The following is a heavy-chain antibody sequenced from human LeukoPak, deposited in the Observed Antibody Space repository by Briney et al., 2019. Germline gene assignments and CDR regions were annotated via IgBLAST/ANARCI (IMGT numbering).Heavy chain of an antibody. CDR2: IWYDGSNK. J-gene: IGHJ4*02. CDR3: ARDIRTTVSSRFDY. D-gene: IGHD4-17*01. CDR1: GFTFSSYG. V-gene: IGHV3-33*01. Sequence: GGSLRLSCAASGFTFSSYGMHWVRQAPGKGLEWVAVIWYDGSNKYYADSVTGRFTISRDNSKNTLYLQMNSLRAEDTAVYYCARDIRTTVSSRFDYWGQGTLVTVSS.